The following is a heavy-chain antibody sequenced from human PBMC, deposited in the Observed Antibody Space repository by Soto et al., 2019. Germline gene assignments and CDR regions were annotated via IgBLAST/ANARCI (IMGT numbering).Heavy chain of an antibody. J-gene: IGHJ6*02. Sequence: EVQLVESGGGLVQPGGSLRLSCAASGFTVSSNYMSWVRQAPGKGLEWVSVIYSGGSTYYADSVKGRFTISRHNSTNSLYLHMYCLRAEDTAVYYCARWGGASLHYYYYGLDVWAQGTTVTVSS. CDR1: GFTVSSNY. V-gene: IGHV3-53*04. CDR3: ARWGGASLHYYYYGLDV. D-gene: IGHD3-16*01. CDR2: IYSGGST.